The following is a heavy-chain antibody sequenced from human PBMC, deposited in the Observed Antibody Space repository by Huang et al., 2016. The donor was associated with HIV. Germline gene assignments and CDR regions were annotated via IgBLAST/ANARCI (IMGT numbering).Heavy chain of an antibody. CDR1: GGSISTSGYY. CDR3: ARQDTSGWYADPYYFDY. CDR2: IYYSGST. D-gene: IGHD6-19*01. J-gene: IGHJ4*02. Sequence: QLQLQESGPGLVKTSETLSLTCTVSGGSISTSGYYWGWIRQPPGKGLEGIGSIYYSGSTSYNPSLKSRVTISVDTSKSQFSLKLSSVTAADTAVYYCARQDTSGWYADPYYFDYWGQGTLVTVSS. V-gene: IGHV4-39*01.